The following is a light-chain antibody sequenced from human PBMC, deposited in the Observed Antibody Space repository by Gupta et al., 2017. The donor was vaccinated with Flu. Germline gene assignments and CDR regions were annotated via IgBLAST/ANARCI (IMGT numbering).Light chain of an antibody. CDR1: GSLLHPQGYNF. Sequence: ITHSPPSLVVSPGEAASISCQSSGSLLHPQGYNFLDWYVQRPGLPPQPLVFLASNRASGVPERISGSGSGSDFTLTISEVEAEDAGLYYCRQAIQTPLTFGEGTRVEIK. V-gene: IGKV2-28*01. CDR3: RQAIQTPLT. J-gene: IGKJ5*01. CDR2: LAS.